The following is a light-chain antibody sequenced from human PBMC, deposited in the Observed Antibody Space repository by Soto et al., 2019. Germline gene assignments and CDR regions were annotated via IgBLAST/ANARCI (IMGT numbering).Light chain of an antibody. V-gene: IGKV1-39*01. Sequence: DIQMTQSPSSLSAYVGDRVTITCLASQSISSYLNWYQQKPGKAPKLLIYAASSLQSGVPSRFSGSGSGTDFTLTISSLQPEDFATYYCQQSYSTPRTFGQGTKVDI. J-gene: IGKJ1*01. CDR2: AAS. CDR1: QSISSY. CDR3: QQSYSTPRT.